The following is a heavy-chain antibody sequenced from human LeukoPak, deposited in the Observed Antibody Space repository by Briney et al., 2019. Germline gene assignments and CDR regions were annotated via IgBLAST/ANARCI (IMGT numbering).Heavy chain of an antibody. Sequence: GGSLRLSCVVSGIPFSDFYMNWMRQAPGKGPEWMSYISSSSSSTDYAESVKGRFTISRDNAKSAVYLEMNDLRVEDTAVYYCAAGRAADYWGKGTLVIVSS. CDR3: AAGRAADY. CDR2: ISSSSSST. D-gene: IGHD6-25*01. CDR1: GIPFSDFY. J-gene: IGHJ4*02. V-gene: IGHV3-11*03.